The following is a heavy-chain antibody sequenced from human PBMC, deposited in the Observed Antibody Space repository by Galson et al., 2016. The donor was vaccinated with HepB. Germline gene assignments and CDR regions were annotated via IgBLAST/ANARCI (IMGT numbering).Heavy chain of an antibody. CDR1: GFTFRNYA. CDR3: AKSRVDTATFDY. D-gene: IGHD5-18*01. J-gene: IGHJ4*02. V-gene: IGHV3-23*01. CDR2: SSGRGGST. Sequence: SLRLSCAASGFTFRNYAMTWVRQAPGKGLEWVSASSGRGGSTYYADSVKGRFTISRDNSKNTLYLQMNSLRAEDTAIYYCAKSRVDTATFDYWGQGTLVTVSS.